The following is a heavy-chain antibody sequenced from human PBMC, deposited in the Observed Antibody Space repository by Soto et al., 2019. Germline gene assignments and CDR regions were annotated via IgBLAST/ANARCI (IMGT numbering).Heavy chain of an antibody. CDR1: GGTFSSYA. CDR3: AIFPHSGYDSFDY. J-gene: IGHJ4*03. CDR2: IIPIFGTA. D-gene: IGHD5-12*01. Sequence: SVKVSCKASGGTFSSYAISWVRQAPGQGLEWMGGIIPIFGTANYAQKFQGRVTITADESTSTAYMELSSLRSEDTAVYYCAIFPHSGYDSFDYWGQGTTVTVSS. V-gene: IGHV1-69*13.